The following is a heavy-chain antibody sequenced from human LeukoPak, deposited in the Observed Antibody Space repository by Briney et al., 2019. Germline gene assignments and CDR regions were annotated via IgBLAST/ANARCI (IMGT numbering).Heavy chain of an antibody. CDR3: ARLMTLQWLEYDWFDP. Sequence: GASVKVSCKASGGTFSSYATSWVRQAPGQGLEWMGGIIPIFGTANYAQKFQGRVTITRDTSASTAYMELSSLRSEDTAVYYCARLMTLQWLEYDWFDPWGQGTLVTVSS. J-gene: IGHJ5*02. V-gene: IGHV1-69*05. CDR2: IIPIFGTA. D-gene: IGHD6-19*01. CDR1: GGTFSSYA.